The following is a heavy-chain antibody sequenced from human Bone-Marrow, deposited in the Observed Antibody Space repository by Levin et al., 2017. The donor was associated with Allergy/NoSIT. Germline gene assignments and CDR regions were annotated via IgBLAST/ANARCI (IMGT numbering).Heavy chain of an antibody. CDR1: GGTFSSHA. V-gene: IGHV1-69*01. CDR2: IIPIFGTT. CDR3: ARDRVVILQNYDYWSGPRE. J-gene: IGHJ4*02. Sequence: GGSLRLSCKASGGTFSSHAISWVRQAPGQGLEWVGGIIPIFGTTNYALKFQDRVTITADEVTATCYMELTSLRSQDPAVDYCARDRVVILQNYDYWSGPREWGQGTLVTVSS. D-gene: IGHD3-3*01.